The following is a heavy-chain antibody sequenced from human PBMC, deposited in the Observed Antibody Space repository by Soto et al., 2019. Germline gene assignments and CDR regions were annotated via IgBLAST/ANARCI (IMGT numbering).Heavy chain of an antibody. CDR1: GYTFTTHS. D-gene: IGHD5-18*01. CDR2: ISTYSVNT. V-gene: IGHV1-18*01. J-gene: IGHJ5*02. Sequence: ASVKVSSKASGYTFTTHSITWVRQAPGQGLEWMGWISTYSVNTYYAQNLQGRVTMTTDTSTSTAYMELRSLRSDDTAVYYCARAVGYSYAENWFDPRGQGTLVTVSS. CDR3: ARAVGYSYAENWFDP.